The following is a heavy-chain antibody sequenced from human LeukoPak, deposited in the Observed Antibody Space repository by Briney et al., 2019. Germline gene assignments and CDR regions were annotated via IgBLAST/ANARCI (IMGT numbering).Heavy chain of an antibody. D-gene: IGHD2-2*02. CDR2: ISSSSSYI. J-gene: IGHJ6*02. CDR3: ARPLYCSSTSCYKHRGYYYYGMDV. V-gene: IGHV3-21*01. CDR1: GFTFSSYS. Sequence: PGGSLRLSCAASGFTFSSYSMNWVRQAPGKGLEWVSSISSSSSYIYYADSVKGRFTISRDNAKNSLYLQMNSLRAEDTAVYYCARPLYCSSTSCYKHRGYYYYGMDVWGQGTTVTVSS.